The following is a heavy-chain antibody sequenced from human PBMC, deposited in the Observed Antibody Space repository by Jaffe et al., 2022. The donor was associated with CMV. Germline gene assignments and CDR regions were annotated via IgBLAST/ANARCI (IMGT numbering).Heavy chain of an antibody. J-gene: IGHJ3*02. Sequence: QVQLVQSGAEVKKPGSSVKVSCKASGGTFSSYAISWVRQAPGQGLEWMGRIIPILGIANYAQKFQGRVTITADKSTSTAYMELSSLRSEDTAVYYCARGGRGDVDTAMVDAFDIWGQGTMVTVSS. CDR2: IIPILGIA. V-gene: IGHV1-69*09. CDR3: ARGGRGDVDTAMVDAFDI. D-gene: IGHD5-18*01. CDR1: GGTFSSYA.